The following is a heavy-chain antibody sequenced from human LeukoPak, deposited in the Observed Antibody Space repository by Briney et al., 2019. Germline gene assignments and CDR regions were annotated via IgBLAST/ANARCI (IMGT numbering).Heavy chain of an antibody. J-gene: IGHJ4*02. CDR1: GFTFDDYA. D-gene: IGHD6-19*01. CDR2: ISWNSGSI. CDR3: AKDNGSGWFDY. Sequence: GGSLRLSCAASGFTFDDYAMHWVRQATGKGLEWVSGISWNSGSIGYADSVKGRFTISRDNAKNSLYLQMNSLRAEDTALYYCAKDNGSGWFDYWGQGTLVTVSS. V-gene: IGHV3-9*01.